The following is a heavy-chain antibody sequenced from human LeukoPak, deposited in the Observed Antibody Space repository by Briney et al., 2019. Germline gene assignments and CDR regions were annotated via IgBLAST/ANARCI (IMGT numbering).Heavy chain of an antibody. CDR1: GGSISSYY. Sequence: SETLSLTCTVSGGSISSYYWSWIRQPPGTGLEWIGYIYYSGSTNYNPSLKSRVTISVDTSKNQFSLKLSSVTAADTAVYYCARGGSGGDCSAFDYWGQGTLVTVSS. D-gene: IGHD2-21*02. J-gene: IGHJ4*02. CDR2: IYYSGST. CDR3: ARGGSGGDCSAFDY. V-gene: IGHV4-59*01.